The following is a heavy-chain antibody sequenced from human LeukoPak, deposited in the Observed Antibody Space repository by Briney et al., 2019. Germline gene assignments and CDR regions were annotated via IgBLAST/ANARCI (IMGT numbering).Heavy chain of an antibody. J-gene: IGHJ4*02. V-gene: IGHV1-2*02. CDR1: GYTFTGYY. D-gene: IGHD6-13*01. Sequence: GASVKVSCKASGYTFTGYYMHWVRQAPGQGLEWMGWINPNSGGTNYAQKLQGRVTMTTDTSTSTAYMELRSLRSDDTAVYYCARVGVYFGYSSSWSDYWGQGTLVTVSS. CDR3: ARVGVYFGYSSSWSDY. CDR2: INPNSGGT.